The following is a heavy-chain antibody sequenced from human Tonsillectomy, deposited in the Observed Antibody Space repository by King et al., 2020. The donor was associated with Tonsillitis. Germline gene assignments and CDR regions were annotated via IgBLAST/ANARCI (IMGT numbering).Heavy chain of an antibody. Sequence: QLVQSGAEVKKPGASVKVSCKASGYTFTSNYIHWVRQAPGQGLEWMGMINPSGGTTNYAQKFQGRVAMTRDTSTSTVYMELSSLTSEDTAVYYCARPSVTGALDIWGQGTVVTVSS. CDR2: INPSGGTT. CDR1: GYTFTSNY. V-gene: IGHV1-46*01. J-gene: IGHJ3*02. CDR3: ARPSVTGALDI. D-gene: IGHD2-21*02.